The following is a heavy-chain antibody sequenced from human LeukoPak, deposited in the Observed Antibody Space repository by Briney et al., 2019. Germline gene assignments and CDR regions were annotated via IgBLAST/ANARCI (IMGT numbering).Heavy chain of an antibody. CDR3: ARDRDFWSGYYLHDAFDI. Sequence: AQKFQGRVTITADESTSTAYMELSSLRSEDTAVYYCARDRDFWSGYYLHDAFDIWGQGTMVTVSS. D-gene: IGHD3-3*01. V-gene: IGHV1-69*01. J-gene: IGHJ3*02.